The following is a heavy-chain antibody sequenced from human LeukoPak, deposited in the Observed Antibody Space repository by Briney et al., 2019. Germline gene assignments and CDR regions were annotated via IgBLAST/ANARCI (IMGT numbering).Heavy chain of an antibody. CDR1: GFTFSNYW. V-gene: IGHV3-74*01. D-gene: IGHD4-17*01. CDR2: IMSDGTDI. J-gene: IGHJ4*02. Sequence: GGSLTLSCTTSGFTFSNYWMSWVRQAPGKGLMWVSRIMSDGTDITYTASVEGRFTISRGNAKNTLYLQMNSLRDEDTAVYYCVRGQTIDYWGQGTLVTVSS. CDR3: VRGQTIDY.